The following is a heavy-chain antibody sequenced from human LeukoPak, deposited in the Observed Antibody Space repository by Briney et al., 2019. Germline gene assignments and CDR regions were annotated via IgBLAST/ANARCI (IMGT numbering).Heavy chain of an antibody. D-gene: IGHD5-18*01. Sequence: SETLSLTCTVSGGSISSGDYYWSWIRQPPGKGLEWIGYIYYSGSTYYNPSLKSRVTISVDTSKNQFSLKLSSVTAADTAVYYCARERGYSYGSFDPWGQGTLVTVSS. J-gene: IGHJ5*02. CDR1: GGSISSGDYY. V-gene: IGHV4-30-4*01. CDR3: ARERGYSYGSFDP. CDR2: IYYSGST.